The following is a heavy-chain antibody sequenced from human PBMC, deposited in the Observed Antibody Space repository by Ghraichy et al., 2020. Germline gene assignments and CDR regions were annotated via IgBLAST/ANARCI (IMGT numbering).Heavy chain of an antibody. J-gene: IGHJ6*02. V-gene: IGHV3-30*04. D-gene: IGHD2-8*01. Sequence: LSLTCAASGFTFSSYAMHWVRQAPGKGLEWVAVISYDGSNKYYADSVKGRFTISRDNSKNTLYLQMNSLRAEDTAVYYCARDRYCTNGACYVGGMDVWGQGTTVTVSS. CDR2: ISYDGSNK. CDR1: GFTFSSYA. CDR3: ARDRYCTNGACYVGGMDV.